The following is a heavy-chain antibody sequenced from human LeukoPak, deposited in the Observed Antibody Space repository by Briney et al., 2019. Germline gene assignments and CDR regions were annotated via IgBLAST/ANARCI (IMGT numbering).Heavy chain of an antibody. J-gene: IGHJ6*04. V-gene: IGHV6-1*01. CDR2: TYYRSKWYN. CDR3: ARDSHCSSTSCYFVPYYYYYGMDV. CDR1: GDSVSSNSAA. Sequence: QTLSLTCAISGDSVSSNSAAWNWIRQSPSTGLEWLGRTYYRSKWYNDYAVSVKSRITINPDTSKNQFSLQLNSVTPEDTAVYYCARDSHCSSTSCYFVPYYYYYGMDVWGKGTTVTVSS. D-gene: IGHD2-2*01.